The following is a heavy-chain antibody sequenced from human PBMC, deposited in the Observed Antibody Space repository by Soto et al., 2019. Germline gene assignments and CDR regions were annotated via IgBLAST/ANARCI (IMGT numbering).Heavy chain of an antibody. CDR3: ARGGTPTDY. CDR2: ISAYNGNT. J-gene: IGHJ4*02. V-gene: IGHV1-18*01. Sequence: QVQLVQSGAEVKKPGASVKVSCKASGYTFTNFGISWVRQAPGQGLEWMGWISAYNGNTNYAPYFQGRVTMTAATSATTASMELTSLSSEATAVYYCARGGTPTDYWGQGTLVTFSS. D-gene: IGHD3-16*01. CDR1: GYTFTNFG.